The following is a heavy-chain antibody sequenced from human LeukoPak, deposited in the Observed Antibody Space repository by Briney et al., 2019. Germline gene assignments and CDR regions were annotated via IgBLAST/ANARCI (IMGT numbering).Heavy chain of an antibody. CDR1: GYTFTSYY. CDR2: INPSGGST. CDR3: ARWGRYNFDY. D-gene: IGHD3-9*01. V-gene: IGHV1-46*01. Sequence: ASVKVSCKASGYTFTSYYMHWVRQAPGQGLEWMGIINPSGGSTSYAQKFQGRVTITADESTSTAYMELSSLRSEDTAVYYCARWGRYNFDYWGQGTLVTVSS. J-gene: IGHJ4*02.